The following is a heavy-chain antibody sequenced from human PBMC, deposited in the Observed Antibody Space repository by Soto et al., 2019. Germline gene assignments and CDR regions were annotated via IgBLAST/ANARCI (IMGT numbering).Heavy chain of an antibody. D-gene: IGHD3-22*01. CDR3: AKASSGYQP. J-gene: IGHJ5*02. CDR2: IFHSGST. Sequence: SETLSLTCAVSGGSSSSPNWWTWVRQPPGKGLEWIGEIFHSGSTNYNPSLKSRVTMLVDKSKNQFSLILNSVTAADTAVYYCAKASSGYQPWGQGTLVTVSS. V-gene: IGHV4-4*02. CDR1: GGSSSSPNW.